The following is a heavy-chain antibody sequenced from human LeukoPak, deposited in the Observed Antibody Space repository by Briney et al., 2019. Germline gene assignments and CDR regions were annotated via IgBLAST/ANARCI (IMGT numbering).Heavy chain of an antibody. CDR1: GYTFTSYG. D-gene: IGHD6-19*01. CDR3: ARGGGYSSGWYGNYYGMDV. V-gene: IGHV1-18*01. Sequence: ASVTVFCTASGYTFTSYGISWVRQAPGQGLEWMGWISAYNGNTNYAQKLQGRVTMTTDTSTSTAYMELRSLRSDDTAVYYCARGGGYSSGWYGNYYGMDVWGQGTTVTVSS. J-gene: IGHJ6*02. CDR2: ISAYNGNT.